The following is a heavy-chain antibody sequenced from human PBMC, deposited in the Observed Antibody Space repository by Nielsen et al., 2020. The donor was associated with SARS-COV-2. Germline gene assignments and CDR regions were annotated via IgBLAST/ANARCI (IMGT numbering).Heavy chain of an antibody. J-gene: IGHJ6*02. V-gene: IGHV3-7*01. CDR2: IKQDGSEK. Sequence: GESLKISCAASGFTFSSYWMSWVRQAPGKGLEWVANIKQDGSEKYYVDSVKGRFTISRDNAKNSLYLQMNSLRAGDTAVYYCARDSLVFGGMDVWGQGTTVTVSS. CDR1: GFTFSSYW. CDR3: ARDSLVFGGMDV. D-gene: IGHD3-10*02.